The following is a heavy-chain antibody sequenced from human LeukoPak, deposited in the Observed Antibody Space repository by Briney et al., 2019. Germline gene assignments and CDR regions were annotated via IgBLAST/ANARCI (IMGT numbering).Heavy chain of an antibody. V-gene: IGHV3-21*01. J-gene: IGHJ4*02. CDR1: GFTFSSYS. Sequence: GGSLRLSCAASGFTFSSYSMHWVRQAPGKGLEWVSSISSSSSYIFYADSVKGRFTISRDNAKNSLFLQMNSLRAEDTAVYYCARDEGVSFDYWGQGTLVTVSS. CDR3: ARDEGVSFDY. CDR2: ISSSSSYI.